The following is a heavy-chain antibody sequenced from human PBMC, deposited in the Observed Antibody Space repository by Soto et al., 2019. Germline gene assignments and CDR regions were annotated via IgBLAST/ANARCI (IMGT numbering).Heavy chain of an antibody. CDR1: GYSFTSYW. J-gene: IGHJ6*02. CDR3: ARKGYYDFWSGYYSPPKNKDYGMDV. Sequence: PGESLKISCKGSGYSFTSYWIGWVRQMPGKGLEWMGIIYPGDSDTRYSPSFQGQVTISADKSISTAYLQWSSLKASDTAMYYCARKGYYDFWSGYYSPPKNKDYGMDVWGQGTTVTVSS. V-gene: IGHV5-51*01. D-gene: IGHD3-3*01. CDR2: IYPGDSDT.